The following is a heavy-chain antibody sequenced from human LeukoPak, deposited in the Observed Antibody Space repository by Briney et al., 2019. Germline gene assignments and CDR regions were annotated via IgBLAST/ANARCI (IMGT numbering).Heavy chain of an antibody. CDR2: IYNGGSA. D-gene: IGHD1-14*01. J-gene: IGHJ4*02. V-gene: IGHV4-4*07. CDR1: GASVSNYY. Sequence: PSETLSLTCTVSGASVSNYYWSWIRQPAGKGLEWIGRIYNGGSANYSPSLQSRISMSVDTSKNQFPLRLKSVTAADTAVYYCARQPIGPYYFDYWGQGTLVTVSS. CDR3: ARQPIGPYYFDY.